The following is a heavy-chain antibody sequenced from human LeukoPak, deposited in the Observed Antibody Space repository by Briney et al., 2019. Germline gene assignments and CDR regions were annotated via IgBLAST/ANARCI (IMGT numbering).Heavy chain of an antibody. Sequence: SETLSLTCTVSGGSVSSGSYYWSWIRQPPGKGLEWIGYIYYSGSTNYNPSLKSRVTISVDTSKNQFSLKLSSVTAADTAVYYCAREAWEVITSGGVIENWGQGTLVTVSS. CDR1: GGSVSSGSYY. CDR2: IYYSGST. CDR3: AREAWEVITSGGVIEN. V-gene: IGHV4-61*01. J-gene: IGHJ4*02. D-gene: IGHD3-16*02.